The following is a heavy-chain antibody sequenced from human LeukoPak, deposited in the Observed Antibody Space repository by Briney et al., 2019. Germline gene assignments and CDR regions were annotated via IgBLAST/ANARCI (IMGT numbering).Heavy chain of an antibody. V-gene: IGHV4-59*08. J-gene: IGHJ4*02. CDR3: ARHLGPNVESDY. D-gene: IGHD2-15*01. CDR1: GGSISSYY. CDR2: IYYSGST. Sequence: SETLSLTCTVSGGSISSYYWSWIRQPPGKGLEWIGYIYYSGSTNYNPSLKSRVTISVDTSKNQFSLKLSSVTAADTAVYYCARHLGPNVESDYWGQGTLVTVSS.